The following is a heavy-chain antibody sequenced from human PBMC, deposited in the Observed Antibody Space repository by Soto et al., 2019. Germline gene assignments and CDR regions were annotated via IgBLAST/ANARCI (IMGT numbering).Heavy chain of an antibody. CDR3: ARDEPDTGAGFDI. Sequence: QVQLQESGPGLVKPSETLSLTCSVSGASMNTYFWSWIRQPAGKGLEWIGRVYTSGTTNYNPSLKSRVTMSVDTSKKQVSLKLISLTAADTGLYYCARDEPDTGAGFDIWGQGTMVTVSS. J-gene: IGHJ3*02. D-gene: IGHD2-2*02. CDR1: GASMNTYF. CDR2: VYTSGTT. V-gene: IGHV4-4*07.